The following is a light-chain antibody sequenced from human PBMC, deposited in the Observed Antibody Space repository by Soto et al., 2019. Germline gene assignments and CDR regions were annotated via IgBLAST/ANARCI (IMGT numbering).Light chain of an antibody. Sequence: IQMTQSPSSLSASVGDRVTITCRASQGVRDDVGWYQQKPGKAPKLLIYSASTLQSGVPSRFSGSGSGTDFTRTISGLQPEDFATYCCLQESNYLLTFGGGNQVQIK. CDR2: SAS. CDR3: LQESNYLLT. CDR1: QGVRDD. V-gene: IGKV1-6*01. J-gene: IGKJ4*01.